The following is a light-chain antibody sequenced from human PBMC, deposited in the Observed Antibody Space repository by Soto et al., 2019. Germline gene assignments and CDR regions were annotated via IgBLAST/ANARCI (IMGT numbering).Light chain of an antibody. CDR3: QHYNSYSEA. V-gene: IGKV1-5*03. Sequence: DIQMTQSPSTLPASVGGRVTITCRASQSISNWLAWYQQKPGTAPKLLIYKASTLKSGVPSRFSGSGSGTEFTTTTSSLQHDDSATYYCQHYNSYSEALGQGIKVDIK. J-gene: IGKJ1*01. CDR1: QSISNW. CDR2: KAS.